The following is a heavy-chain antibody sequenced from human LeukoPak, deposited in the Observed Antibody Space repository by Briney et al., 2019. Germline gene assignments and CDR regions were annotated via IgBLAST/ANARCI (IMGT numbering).Heavy chain of an antibody. J-gene: IGHJ4*02. CDR2: ISAYNGNT. Sequence: ASVKVSCKASGGTFSSYAISWVRQAPGQGLEWMGWISAYNGNTNYAQKLQGRVTMTTDTSTSTAYMELRSLRSDDTAVYYCARAIMWYSSGSRYYFDYWGQGTLVTVSS. D-gene: IGHD6-19*01. CDR1: GGTFSSYA. CDR3: ARAIMWYSSGSRYYFDY. V-gene: IGHV1-18*01.